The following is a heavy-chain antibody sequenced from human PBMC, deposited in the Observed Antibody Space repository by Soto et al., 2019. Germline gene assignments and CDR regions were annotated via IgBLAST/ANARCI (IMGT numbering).Heavy chain of an antibody. Sequence: AASVKVSCKASGGTFSSYAISWVRQAPGQGLEWMGWISAYNGNTNYAQKLQGRVTMTTDTSTSTAYMELRSLRSDDTAVYYCARDKAADYWGQGTLVTVSS. V-gene: IGHV1-18*01. CDR1: GGTFSSYA. J-gene: IGHJ4*02. D-gene: IGHD6-13*01. CDR2: ISAYNGNT. CDR3: ARDKAADY.